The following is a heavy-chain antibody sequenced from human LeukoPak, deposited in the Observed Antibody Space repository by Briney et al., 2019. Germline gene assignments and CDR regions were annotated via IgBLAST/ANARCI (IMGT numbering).Heavy chain of an antibody. J-gene: IGHJ4*02. Sequence: GGSLRLSCAASGFTFSSYSMNWVRQAPGKGLEWVSSISSSSSYIYYADSVKGRFTISRDNAKNSLYLQMNSLRAEDTAVYYCARARYYDSSGASPYYFDYWGQGTLVTVSS. V-gene: IGHV3-21*01. CDR2: ISSSSSYI. CDR1: GFTFSSYS. CDR3: ARARYYDSSGASPYYFDY. D-gene: IGHD3-22*01.